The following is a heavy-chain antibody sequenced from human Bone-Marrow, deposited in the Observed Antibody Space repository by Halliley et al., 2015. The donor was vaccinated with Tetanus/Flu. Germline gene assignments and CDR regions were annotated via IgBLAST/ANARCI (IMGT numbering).Heavy chain of an antibody. J-gene: IGHJ6*02. V-gene: IGHV3-73*01. Sequence: WIGHIRSKANGYATSYAASVKGRFTVSRDESSNMAYLQMSSLKTEDTAVYYCAKDYSYAIDVWGQGTAVIVSS. CDR3: AKDYSYAIDV. CDR2: IRSKANGYAT.